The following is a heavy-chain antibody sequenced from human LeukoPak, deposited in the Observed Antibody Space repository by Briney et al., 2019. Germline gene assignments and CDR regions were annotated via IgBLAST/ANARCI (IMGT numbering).Heavy chain of an antibody. CDR2: ISSSGYTI. CDR3: ARVGKRYSGYHQPDYMDV. D-gene: IGHD5-12*01. V-gene: IGHV3-11*04. Sequence: GGSLRLSCAASGFTFSDYYMSWIRQAPGKGLEWVSYISSSGYTIYYVDSVKGRFTISRDNAKNSLYLQMNSLRAEDTAVYYCARVGKRYSGYHQPDYMDVWGKGTTVTVSS. CDR1: GFTFSDYY. J-gene: IGHJ6*03.